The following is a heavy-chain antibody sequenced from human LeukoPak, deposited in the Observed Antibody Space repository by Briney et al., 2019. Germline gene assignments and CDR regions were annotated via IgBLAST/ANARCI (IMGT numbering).Heavy chain of an antibody. Sequence: GGSLRLSCAASGFTFDDYGMSWVRQAPGKGLEWVSGINWNGGSTGYADSVKGRFTISRDNAKNSLYLQMNSLRAEDTAVYYCARVSAGVIGMKDAFDIWGQGTMVTVSS. D-gene: IGHD3-16*02. J-gene: IGHJ3*02. CDR1: GFTFDDYG. CDR3: ARVSAGVIGMKDAFDI. V-gene: IGHV3-20*04. CDR2: INWNGGST.